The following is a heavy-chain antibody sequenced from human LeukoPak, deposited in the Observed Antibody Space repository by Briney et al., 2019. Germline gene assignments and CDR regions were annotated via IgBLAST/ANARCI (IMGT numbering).Heavy chain of an antibody. D-gene: IGHD6-13*01. CDR1: GTSISGDY. CDR3: ARGVYIAAAQYGY. Sequence: SETLSLTCTVSGTSISGDYWSWIRQPPGKGLEWIGYVYFTGNTNYNPSLKSRVTISVDTSKNQFSLKLNSVTAADTAVYYCARGVYIAAAQYGYWGQGTLVTVSS. CDR2: VYFTGNT. J-gene: IGHJ4*02. V-gene: IGHV4-59*01.